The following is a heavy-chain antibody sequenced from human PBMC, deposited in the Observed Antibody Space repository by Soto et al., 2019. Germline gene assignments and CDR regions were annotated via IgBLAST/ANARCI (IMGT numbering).Heavy chain of an antibody. J-gene: IGHJ4*02. D-gene: IGHD4-17*01. V-gene: IGHV1-18*01. CDR3: AKATDYAQLGSRVYDY. CDR2: ISAYNGNT. Sequence: GASVKVSCKASGYTFTSYGISWVRQAPGQGLEWMGWISAYNGNTNYAQKLQGRVTMTTDTSTSTAYMELRSLRAEDTAVYYCAKATDYAQLGSRVYDYWGLGTLVTVSS. CDR1: GYTFTSYG.